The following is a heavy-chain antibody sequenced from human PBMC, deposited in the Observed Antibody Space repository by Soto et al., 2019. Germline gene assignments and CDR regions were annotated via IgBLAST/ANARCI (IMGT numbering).Heavy chain of an antibody. D-gene: IGHD2-2*01. CDR2: IKSKTEAATR. V-gene: IGHV3-15*01. CDR3: ASGTGKSDFDY. CDR1: GFTFSDAW. J-gene: IGHJ4*02. Sequence: GGSLRLSCAASGFTFSDAWMSWVRQAPGKGLEWVGRIKSKTEAATRDFAAPVKGRFAISRDDSKNTVFLQMNSLKIEDSGVYYCASGTGKSDFDYWGLGTLVTSPQ.